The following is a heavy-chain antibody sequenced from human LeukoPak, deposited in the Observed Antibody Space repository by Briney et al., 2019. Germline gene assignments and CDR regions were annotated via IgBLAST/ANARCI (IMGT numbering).Heavy chain of an antibody. CDR1: RFTFSDYY. J-gene: IGHJ4*02. V-gene: IGHV3-11*06. Sequence: AGGSLRLSCAAPRFTFSDYYLSWIRQAPGKGLEWVSYISSSTSYTNYADSVKGRFTISRDKTKNSLYLQKNSLRAEDTAVYYCARRGGSTATGYYFDDWGQGTLVTVSS. CDR2: ISSSTSYT. D-gene: IGHD3-10*01. CDR3: ARRGGSTATGYYFDD.